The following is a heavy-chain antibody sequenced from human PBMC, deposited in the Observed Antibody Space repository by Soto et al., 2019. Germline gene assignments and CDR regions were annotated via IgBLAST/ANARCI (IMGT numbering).Heavy chain of an antibody. V-gene: IGHV3-30*18. J-gene: IGHJ4*02. Sequence: LRLSCAASGFTFNSHGMHWVRQAPGKGLEWVALISYDGSNIYYVDSVKGRFTISRDNSKNTLYLQKNSLRAEDTAVYYCAKDWGIAVAGDFDYWGQGTLVTVSS. CDR2: ISYDGSNI. CDR3: AKDWGIAVAGDFDY. D-gene: IGHD6-19*01. CDR1: GFTFNSHG.